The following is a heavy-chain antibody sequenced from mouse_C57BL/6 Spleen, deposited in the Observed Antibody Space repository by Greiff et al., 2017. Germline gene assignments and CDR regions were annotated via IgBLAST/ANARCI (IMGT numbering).Heavy chain of an antibody. Sequence: VQLQQPGAELVRPGSSVKLSCKASGYTFTSYWMHWVKQRPIQGLEWIGNIDPSDSETHYNQKFKDKATLTVDKSSSTAYMQLSSLTSEDSALSFSARERTVTPSFDSWGPSATLTVSS. J-gene: IGHJ2*01. D-gene: IGHD4-1*01. V-gene: IGHV1-52*01. CDR3: ARERTVTPSFDS. CDR2: IDPSDSET. CDR1: GYTFTSYW.